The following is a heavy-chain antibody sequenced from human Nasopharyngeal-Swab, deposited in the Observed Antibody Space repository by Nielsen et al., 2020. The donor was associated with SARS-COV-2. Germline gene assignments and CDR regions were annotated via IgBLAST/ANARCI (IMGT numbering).Heavy chain of an antibody. D-gene: IGHD6-13*01. Sequence: GGSLRLSCAASGFTFSGYAMSWVRQAPGKGLEWVSAIGGTGGSTYYADSVKGQFTISRDNSKNTLYLQMNSLRAEDTAVYYCAKDQWYSSSWYGPRTDYYGMDVWGQGTTVTVSS. V-gene: IGHV3-23*01. J-gene: IGHJ6*02. CDR1: GFTFSGYA. CDR2: IGGTGGST. CDR3: AKDQWYSSSWYGPRTDYYGMDV.